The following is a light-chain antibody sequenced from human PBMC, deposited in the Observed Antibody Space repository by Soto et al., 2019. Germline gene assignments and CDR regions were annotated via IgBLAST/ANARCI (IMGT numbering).Light chain of an antibody. CDR1: SSNIGAGYD. Sequence: QSVLAQLPSVSGAPGQRVTISCTGSSSNIGAGYDVHWYQQLPGTAPKLLIYGNTNRPSGVPDRFSGSKSGTSASLAITGLQPEDGADYFCQSYDSSLSGPVVFGAGTKVTVL. CDR3: QSYDSSLSGPVV. V-gene: IGLV1-40*01. CDR2: GNT. J-gene: IGLJ2*01.